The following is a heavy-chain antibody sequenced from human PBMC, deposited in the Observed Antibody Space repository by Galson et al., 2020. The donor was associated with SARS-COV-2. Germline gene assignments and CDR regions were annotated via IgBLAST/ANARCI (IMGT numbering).Heavy chain of an antibody. CDR2: FDPEDGET. V-gene: IGHV1-24*01. Sequence: ASVKVSCKVSGYTLTELSMHWVRQAPGKGLEWMGGFDPEDGETIYAQKFQGSVTMTEDTSTDTAYMELSSLRSEDTAVYYCASNSPLEPRSSWFDPWGQGPLVTVAA. D-gene: IGHD1-1*01. CDR1: GYTLTELS. J-gene: IGHJ5*02. CDR3: ASNSPLEPRSSWFDP.